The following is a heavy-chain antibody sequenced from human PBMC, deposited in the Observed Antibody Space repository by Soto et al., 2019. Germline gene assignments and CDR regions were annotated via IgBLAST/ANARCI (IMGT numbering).Heavy chain of an antibody. CDR3: ARAVTWGLDV. CDR1: GFTFSLYS. Sequence: EVQLVESGGGLVQPGGSLRLSCAASGFTFSLYSMSWVRKAPGKGLEWVSYISRSSTGIHYADSVKGRVTISRDDVTNSMPLQMNSLRDGDTAVYYCARAVTWGLDVWGQGTTVSLSS. CDR2: ISRSSTGI. V-gene: IGHV3-48*02. J-gene: IGHJ6*01. D-gene: IGHD3-10*01.